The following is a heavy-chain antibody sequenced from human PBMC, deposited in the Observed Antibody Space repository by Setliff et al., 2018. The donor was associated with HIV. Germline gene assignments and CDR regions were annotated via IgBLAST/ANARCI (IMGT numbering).Heavy chain of an antibody. CDR1: GYTFTNYA. V-gene: IGHV1-2*06. D-gene: IGHD1-26*01. Sequence: ASVKVSCKASGYTFTNYAIHWVRQAPGQRLEWMGRINPSSGGTNYAPKFQGRVTMTRDKSISTAYMELSRLRSDDAAVYYCATWGGSPDGYFYYYMDVWGKGTTVTVSS. CDR2: INPSSGGT. J-gene: IGHJ6*03. CDR3: ATWGGSPDGYFYYYMDV.